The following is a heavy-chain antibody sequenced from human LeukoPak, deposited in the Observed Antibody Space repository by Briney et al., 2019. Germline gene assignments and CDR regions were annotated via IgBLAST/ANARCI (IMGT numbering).Heavy chain of an antibody. CDR2: FDPEDGET. V-gene: IGHV1-24*01. CDR1: GYTLPEFS. J-gene: IGHJ6*02. D-gene: IGHD3-16*01. Sequence: ASVKVSCKVSGYTLPEFSMNWVRQAPGKGLGWMGGFDPEDGETIYAQKFQGRVTMTEDTSTDTAYMELSSLRSEDTAVYYCATDQAGFKFGYYYYGMDVWGQGTTVTVSS. CDR3: ATDQAGFKFGYYYYGMDV.